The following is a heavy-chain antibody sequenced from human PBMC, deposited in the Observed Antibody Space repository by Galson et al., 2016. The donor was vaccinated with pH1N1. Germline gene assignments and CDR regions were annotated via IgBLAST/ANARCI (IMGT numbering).Heavy chain of an antibody. CDR3: ARRGAGEVLRNGFDL. V-gene: IGHV5-51*03. D-gene: IGHD2/OR15-2a*01. J-gene: IGHJ5*02. CDR1: GYSFTSYW. CDR2: ISPGDSDI. Sequence: QSGAEVKKPGESLKISCKVSGYSFTSYWIGWVRQMPGKGLEWMGIISPGDSDIRYNPSFQDQVTISADTSISTAYLQWSSLKAADTAIYYCARRGAGEVLRNGFDLWGQGTLVTVSS.